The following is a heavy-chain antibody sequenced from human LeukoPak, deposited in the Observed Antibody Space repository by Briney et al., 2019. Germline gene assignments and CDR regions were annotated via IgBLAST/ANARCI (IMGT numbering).Heavy chain of an antibody. D-gene: IGHD2-2*01. V-gene: IGHV4-30-4*08. J-gene: IGHJ3*02. Sequence: SQTLSLTCTVSGGSISSGDYYWSWIRQPPGKGLEWIGYIYYSGSTYYNPPLKSRVTISVDTSKNQFSLKLSSVTAADTAVYYCATQPDCSSTSCQPDAFDIWGQGTMVTVSS. CDR2: IYYSGST. CDR1: GGSISSGDYY. CDR3: ATQPDCSSTSCQPDAFDI.